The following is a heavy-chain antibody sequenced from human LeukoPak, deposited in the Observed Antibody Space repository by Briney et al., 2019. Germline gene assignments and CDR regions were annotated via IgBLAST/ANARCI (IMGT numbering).Heavy chain of an antibody. V-gene: IGHV4-34*01. D-gene: IGHD1-26*01. CDR3: ATFRIVGATFTP. J-gene: IGHJ5*02. CDR1: GGSFSGYY. Sequence: SETLSLTCAVYGGSFSGYYWSWIRQPPGKGLEWIGEINHSGSTNYNPSLKSRVTISVDTSKNQFSLKLSSVTAADTAVYYCATFRIVGATFTPWGQGTLVTVSS. CDR2: INHSGST.